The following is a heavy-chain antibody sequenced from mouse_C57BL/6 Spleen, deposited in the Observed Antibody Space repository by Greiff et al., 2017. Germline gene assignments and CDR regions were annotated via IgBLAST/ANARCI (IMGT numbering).Heavy chain of an antibody. V-gene: IGHV1-69*01. CDR3: ARGDGKGKYYFDD. J-gene: IGHJ2*01. D-gene: IGHD2-1*01. CDR1: GYTFTSYW. CDR2: IDPSDSYT. Sequence: QVQLQQPGAELVMPGASVKLSCKASGYTFTSYWMHWVKQRPGQGLEWIGEIDPSDSYTNYNQKFKGKSTLTVDKSSSTAYMQLSSLTSEDSAVYYCARGDGKGKYYFDDWGQGTTLTVSS.